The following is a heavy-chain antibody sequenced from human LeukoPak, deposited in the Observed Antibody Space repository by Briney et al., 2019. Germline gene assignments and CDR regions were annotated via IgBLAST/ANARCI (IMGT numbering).Heavy chain of an antibody. D-gene: IGHD3-10*01. CDR1: GGSISSYY. CDR2: IYYSGST. V-gene: IGHV4-59*08. Sequence: SETLSLTCTVSGGSISSYYWSWIRQPPGKGLEWIGNIYYSGSTNYNPSPKSRVTVSVDTSKNQFSLKLSSVTAADTAVYYCARHTRDYGSGSYVDYWGQGTRVTVSS. J-gene: IGHJ4*02. CDR3: ARHTRDYGSGSYVDY.